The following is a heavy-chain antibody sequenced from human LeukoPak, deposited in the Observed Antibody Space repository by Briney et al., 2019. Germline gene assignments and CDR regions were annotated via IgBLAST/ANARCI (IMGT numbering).Heavy chain of an antibody. CDR2: INPNSGGT. J-gene: IGHJ4*02. CDR3: ARGRPGDYVYL. V-gene: IGHV1-2*02. Sequence: GASVKVSCKASGYTFTGYIMHWVRQAPGQGLEWMGWINPNSGGTSYLQNFQGRVTMTRDTSISTAYMDLSRLRSDDTAVYYCARGRPGDYVYLWGQGTLVTVSS. CDR1: GYTFTGYI. D-gene: IGHD4-17*01.